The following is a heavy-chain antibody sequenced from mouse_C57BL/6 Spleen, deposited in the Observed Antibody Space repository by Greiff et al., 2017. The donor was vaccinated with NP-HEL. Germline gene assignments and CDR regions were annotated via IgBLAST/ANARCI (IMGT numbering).Heavy chain of an antibody. CDR1: GYTFTSYW. CDR2: IYPGSGST. Sequence: QVQLQQPGAELVKPGASVKMSCKASGYTFTSYWITWVKQRPGQGLEWIGDIYPGSGSTNYNEKFKSKATLTVDTSSSTAYMQLRSLTSEDSAVYYCARKDLYGNFAMDYWGQGTSVTVCS. V-gene: IGHV1-55*01. CDR3: ARKDLYGNFAMDY. D-gene: IGHD2-1*01. J-gene: IGHJ4*01.